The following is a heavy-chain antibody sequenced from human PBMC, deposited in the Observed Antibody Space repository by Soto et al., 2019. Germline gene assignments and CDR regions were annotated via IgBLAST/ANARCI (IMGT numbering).Heavy chain of an antibody. CDR2: IYHSGNS. Sequence: QVQLQESGPGLVKPSGTLSLTGTVSGGSISSSNWWSWVRQTPGKGLEWIAEIYHSGNSNYNPSLRSRVTISVVKSKNQFSLDLSSVTAADTAIYYCARLKTTPNDAFDIWGQGTMVTVSS. V-gene: IGHV4-4*02. CDR1: GGSISSSNW. D-gene: IGHD1-1*01. J-gene: IGHJ3*02. CDR3: ARLKTTPNDAFDI.